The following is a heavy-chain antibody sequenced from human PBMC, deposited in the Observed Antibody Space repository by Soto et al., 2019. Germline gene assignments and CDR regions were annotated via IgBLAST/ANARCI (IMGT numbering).Heavy chain of an antibody. CDR2: IYYSGST. V-gene: IGHV4-31*03. CDR1: GGSISSGGYY. CDR3: ARVGGIVGATSRLRAFDI. Sequence: PSETLSLTCTVSGGSISSGGYYWSWIRQHPGKGLEWIGYIYYSGSTYYNPSLKSRVTISVGTSKNQFSLKLSSVTAADTAVYYCARVGGIVGATSRLRAFDIWGQGTMVTVSS. D-gene: IGHD1-26*01. J-gene: IGHJ3*02.